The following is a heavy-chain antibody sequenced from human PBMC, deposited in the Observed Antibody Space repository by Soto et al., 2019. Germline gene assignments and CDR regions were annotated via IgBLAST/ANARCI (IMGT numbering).Heavy chain of an antibody. CDR1: GGTFSNYP. V-gene: IGHV1-69*05. D-gene: IGHD5-12*01. CDR3: ARGNHRWLQLWYFDL. CDR2: IIPIFGTV. Sequence: QVQLVQSGAEVKKPGSSVKVSCKASGGTFSNYPISWVRQAPGQGLEWMGGIIPIFGTVNYAQKFQGRVTXPTAXSXSPAYMELSSLRSEDTAVYYCARGNHRWLQLWYFDLWGRGTLVTVSS. J-gene: IGHJ2*01.